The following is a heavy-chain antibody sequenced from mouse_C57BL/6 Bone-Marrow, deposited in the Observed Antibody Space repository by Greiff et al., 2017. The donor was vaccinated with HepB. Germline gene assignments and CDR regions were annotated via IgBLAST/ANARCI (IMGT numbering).Heavy chain of an antibody. CDR3: AAIWSYFAY. CDR1: GFSLTSYG. Sequence: QVQLQQSGPGLVQPSQSLSITCTVSGFSLTSYGVHWVRQSPGKGLEWLGVIWSGGSTDYNAAFISRLSISKDNSKSQVFFKMNSLQADDTAIYYCAAIWSYFAYWGQGTLVTVSA. J-gene: IGHJ3*01. V-gene: IGHV2-2*01. D-gene: IGHD1-1*02. CDR2: IWSGGST.